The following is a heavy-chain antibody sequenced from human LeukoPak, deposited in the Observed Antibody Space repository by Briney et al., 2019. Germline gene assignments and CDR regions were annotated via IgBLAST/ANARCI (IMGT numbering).Heavy chain of an antibody. D-gene: IGHD3-10*01. CDR3: AKDRGYYFDY. V-gene: IGHV3-30*18. CDR1: GFTFSSYS. Sequence: GGSLRLSCAASGFTFSSYSMNWVRQAPGKGLEWVAVISYDGSNKYYADSVKGRFTISRDNSKNTLYLQMNSLRAEDTAVYYCAKDRGYYFDYWGQGTLVTVSS. CDR2: ISYDGSNK. J-gene: IGHJ4*02.